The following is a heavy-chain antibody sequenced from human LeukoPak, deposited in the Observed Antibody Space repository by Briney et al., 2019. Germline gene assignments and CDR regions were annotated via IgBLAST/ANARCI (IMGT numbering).Heavy chain of an antibody. J-gene: IGHJ4*02. CDR3: ARGVSNCLDY. V-gene: IGHV4-31*03. Sequence: SQTLSLTCTVSGGSISSGGYYCSWIRQHPGECLEWIGYIYYSGSTYYNPSLKSRVTISVDTSKNQFSLKLSSVTAADTAVYYCARGVSNCLDYWGQGTLVTVSS. CDR1: GGSISSGGYY. D-gene: IGHD4-11*01. CDR2: IYYSGST.